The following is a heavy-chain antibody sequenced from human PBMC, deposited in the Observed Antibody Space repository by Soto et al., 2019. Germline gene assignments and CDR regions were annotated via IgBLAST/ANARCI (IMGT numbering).Heavy chain of an antibody. V-gene: IGHV3-30*18. D-gene: IGHD2-8*01. Sequence: PGGSLRLSCAASGFDFSNYVLHWVRQAPGKGLEWVAVMSFDGSDIYCADSVKGRFTISRDNSKNTLYLQMNNLRPEDTAVYYCAKVREDIVLLVALDYWGQGTLVTVSS. CDR3: AKVREDIVLLVALDY. CDR1: GFDFSNYV. J-gene: IGHJ4*02. CDR2: MSFDGSDI.